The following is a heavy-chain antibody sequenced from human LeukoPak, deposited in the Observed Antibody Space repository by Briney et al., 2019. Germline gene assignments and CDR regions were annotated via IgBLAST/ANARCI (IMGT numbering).Heavy chain of an antibody. CDR3: ARDGTRLDCSGGSCEYYFDY. Sequence: SVKVSCKASGGTFSSYAISWVRQAPGQGLEWMGRIIPIFGIANYAQKFQGRVTITADKSTSTAYMELSSLRSEDTAVHYCARDGTRLDCSGGSCEYYFDYWGQGTLVTVSS. CDR1: GGTFSSYA. J-gene: IGHJ4*02. V-gene: IGHV1-69*04. CDR2: IIPIFGIA. D-gene: IGHD2-15*01.